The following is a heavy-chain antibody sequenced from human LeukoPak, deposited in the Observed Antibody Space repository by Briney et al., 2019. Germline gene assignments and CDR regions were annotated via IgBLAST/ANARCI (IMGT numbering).Heavy chain of an antibody. V-gene: IGHV3-48*01. CDR3: ARDIAVVPRAYYFDY. D-gene: IGHD6-19*01. J-gene: IGHJ4*02. CDR2: ISSSSSTI. Sequence: PGGSLRLSCAASEFTFSRYSMNWVRQAPGKGLEWVSYISSSSSTIYYADSVKGRFTISRDNAKNSLYLQMNSLRAEDTAVYYCARDIAVVPRAYYFDYWGQGTLVTVSS. CDR1: EFTFSRYS.